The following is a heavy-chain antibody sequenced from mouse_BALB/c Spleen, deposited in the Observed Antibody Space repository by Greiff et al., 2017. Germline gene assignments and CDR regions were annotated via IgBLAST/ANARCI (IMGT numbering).Heavy chain of an antibody. D-gene: IGHD1-1*01. J-gene: IGHJ4*01. CDR3: AREFDYGSSYAMDY. V-gene: IGHV2-9*02. Sequence: QVQLQESGPGLVAPSQSLSITCTVSGFSLTSYGVHWVRQPPGKGLEWLGVIWAGGSTNYNSALMSRLSISKDNSKSQVFLKMNSLQTDDTAMYYCAREFDYGSSYAMDYWGQGTSVTVSS. CDR2: IWAGGST. CDR1: GFSLTSYG.